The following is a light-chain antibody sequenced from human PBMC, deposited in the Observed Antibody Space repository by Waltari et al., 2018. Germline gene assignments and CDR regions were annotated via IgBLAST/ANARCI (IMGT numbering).Light chain of an antibody. V-gene: IGKV4-1*01. CDR2: WAS. Sequence: DIVMTQSPDSLAMSLGERATINCKSSQSVLYSPNNYNYLAWYQQKPGQPPNLLIYWASTRESGVPDRFSGSGSGTDFTLTISSLQAEDVAVYYCQQYYSTPFTFGPGTKVDIK. J-gene: IGKJ3*01. CDR3: QQYYSTPFT. CDR1: QSVLYSPNNYNY.